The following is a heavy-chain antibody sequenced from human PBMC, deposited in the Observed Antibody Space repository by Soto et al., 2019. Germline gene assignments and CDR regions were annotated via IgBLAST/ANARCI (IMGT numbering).Heavy chain of an antibody. CDR1: GFTFSNSG. V-gene: IGHV3-33*08. Sequence: PGGSLRLSCAASGFTFSNSGMHWVRQAPGKGLEWVAIIRFDGSNEEYADSVKGRFTISRDNSKNTLYLQMNTLGAEDTAVYYCARDGIGGTVFRGYLDYWGRGTVVTVSS. J-gene: IGHJ4*02. CDR3: ARDGIGGTVFRGYLDY. D-gene: IGHD1-7*01. CDR2: IRFDGSNE.